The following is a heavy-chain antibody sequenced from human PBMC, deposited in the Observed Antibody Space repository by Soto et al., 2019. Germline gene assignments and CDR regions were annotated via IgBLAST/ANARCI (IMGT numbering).Heavy chain of an antibody. J-gene: IGHJ4*02. V-gene: IGHV1-18*01. D-gene: IGHD2-21*01. CDR3: ARAMWTRGGPQSFFDY. CDR1: GYSFTTYG. Sequence: QVQLVQSEGEMKQPGATVKVSCKASGYSFTTYGFCWVRQVPGQGLEWMGYTSPSSGYTTYAPNLQDRVIMTTDSSTTTVYMEWRSLRSDDTAVYYFARAMWTRGGPQSFFDYWGQGALVTVSS. CDR2: TSPSSGYT.